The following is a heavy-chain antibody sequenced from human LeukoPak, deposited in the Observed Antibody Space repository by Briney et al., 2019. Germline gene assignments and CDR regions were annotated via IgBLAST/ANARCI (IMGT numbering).Heavy chain of an antibody. CDR1: GGSISSYY. J-gene: IGHJ4*02. D-gene: IGHD3-3*01. V-gene: IGHV4-59*01. Sequence: SETLSLTCTVSGGSISSYYWSWLRQPPGKGLEWIGYIYYSGSTNYNPSLKSRVTISVDTSKNQFSLKLSSVTAADTAVYYCAGSPYYDFWSGYYTSFPHFDYWGQGTLVTVSS. CDR3: AGSPYYDFWSGYYTSFPHFDY. CDR2: IYYSGST.